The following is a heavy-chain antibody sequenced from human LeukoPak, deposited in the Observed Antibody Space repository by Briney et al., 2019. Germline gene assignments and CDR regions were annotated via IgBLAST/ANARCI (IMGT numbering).Heavy chain of an antibody. CDR1: GFSFRSFW. CDR2: INQDGSEK. Sequence: GGSLRLSCAASGFSFRSFWMSWVRQAPGKGLEWVANINQDGSEKYYVDSVKGRFTISRDNAKNSPYLQMNSLRAEDTAVYYCARDIVPPGIFWDYWGQGTLVTVSS. D-gene: IGHD2-2*01. V-gene: IGHV3-7*05. J-gene: IGHJ4*02. CDR3: ARDIVPPGIFWDY.